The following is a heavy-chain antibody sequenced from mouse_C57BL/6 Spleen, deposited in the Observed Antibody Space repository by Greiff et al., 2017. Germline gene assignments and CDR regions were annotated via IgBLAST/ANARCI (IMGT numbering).Heavy chain of an antibody. D-gene: IGHD1-1*01. J-gene: IGHJ1*03. V-gene: IGHV1-82*01. CDR3: AIIYGSSNDWYFDV. CDR2: IYPGDGDT. Sequence: QVQLKESGPELVKPGASVKISCKASGYAFSSSWMNWVKQRPGKGLEWIGRIYPGDGDTNYNGKFKGKATLTADKSSSTAYMQLSSLTSEDSAVYVCAIIYGSSNDWYFDVWGTGTTVTVSS. CDR1: GYAFSSSW.